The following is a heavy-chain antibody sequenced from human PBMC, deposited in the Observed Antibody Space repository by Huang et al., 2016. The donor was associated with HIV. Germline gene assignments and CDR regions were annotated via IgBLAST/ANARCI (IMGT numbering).Heavy chain of an antibody. CDR2: IYYSGST. D-gene: IGHD6-6*01. J-gene: IGHJ5*02. CDR1: GGSMSSYY. CDR3: ASASIAARRWFDP. Sequence: QVQLQESGPGLVKPSETLSLTCTVSGGSMSSYYWSWIRQPPGKGLEWIGYIYYSGSTNYNPSLNSRGTISVDTSKNQFSLRLSSVTAADTAVYYCASASIAARRWFDPWGQGSLVTVSS. V-gene: IGHV4-59*01.